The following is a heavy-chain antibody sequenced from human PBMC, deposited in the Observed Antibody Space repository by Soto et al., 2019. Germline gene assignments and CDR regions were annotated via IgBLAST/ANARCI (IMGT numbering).Heavy chain of an antibody. D-gene: IGHD3-22*01. V-gene: IGHV4-59*01. CDR3: ERAISGQYDTSGYYDY. CDR1: GDSITTYY. CDR2: IHYTGYT. J-gene: IGHJ4*02. Sequence: SETLSLTCLVSGDSITTYYWTWIRQPPGKGLEWLGCIHYTGYTNYSPSLQSRVTMSVDPSKNHFSLSLTSVTAVDTAVYYCERAISGQYDTSGYYDYWGQGILVTVSS.